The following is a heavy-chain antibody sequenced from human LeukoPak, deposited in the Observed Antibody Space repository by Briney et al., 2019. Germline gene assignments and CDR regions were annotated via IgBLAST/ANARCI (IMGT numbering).Heavy chain of an antibody. D-gene: IGHD1-1*01. CDR3: ARELGTGPFDY. Sequence: GGSLRLSCAASGFTFSSYWMHWVRQAPGKGLMWVSRINSDGSSTSYADSVKGRFTISRDNAKNTLYLQMNSLRAEDTAVYYCARELGTGPFDYWGQGTLVTVSS. V-gene: IGHV3-74*01. CDR1: GFTFSSYW. CDR2: INSDGSST. J-gene: IGHJ4*02.